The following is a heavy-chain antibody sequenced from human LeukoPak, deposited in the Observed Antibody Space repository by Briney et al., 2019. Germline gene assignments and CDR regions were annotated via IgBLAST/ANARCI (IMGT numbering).Heavy chain of an antibody. Sequence: GGSLRLSCAATGFTFSSYSMNWVRQAPGKGLEWVSSISSSSSYIYYADSVKGRFTISRDNAKNSLYLQMNSLRAEDTAVYYCASPYCSGGSRYGNYWGQGTLVTVSS. J-gene: IGHJ4*02. V-gene: IGHV3-21*01. CDR3: ASPYCSGGSRYGNY. CDR1: GFTFSSYS. CDR2: ISSSSSYI. D-gene: IGHD2-15*01.